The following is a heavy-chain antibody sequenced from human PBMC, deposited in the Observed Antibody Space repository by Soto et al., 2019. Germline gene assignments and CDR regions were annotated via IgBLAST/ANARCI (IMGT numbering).Heavy chain of an antibody. J-gene: IGHJ6*02. V-gene: IGHV4-39*01. CDR1: GGSISSSSYY. Sequence: SETLSLTCTVYGGSISSSSYYWGWIRQPPXKGLEWIGSIYYSGSTYYNPSLKSRVTISVDTSKNQFSLKLSSVTAADTAVYYCARTSRDGYNWDYYYGMDVWGQGTTVTVSS. D-gene: IGHD5-12*01. CDR3: ARTSRDGYNWDYYYGMDV. CDR2: IYYSGST.